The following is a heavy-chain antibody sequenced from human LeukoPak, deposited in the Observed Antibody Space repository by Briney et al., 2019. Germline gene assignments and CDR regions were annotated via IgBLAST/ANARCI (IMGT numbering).Heavy chain of an antibody. CDR3: AKIALVTGSGN. D-gene: IGHD3-10*01. CDR2: ISAAGGST. CDR1: GFTFSSYA. Sequence: GGSLRLSCAASGFTFSSYAMSWVRQAPGKGLEWVSSISAAGGSTYYADSVKGRFTISRDNSINTQYLQMNSLRAEDTAVYYCAKIALVTGSGNWGQGTLVTVSS. J-gene: IGHJ4*02. V-gene: IGHV3-23*01.